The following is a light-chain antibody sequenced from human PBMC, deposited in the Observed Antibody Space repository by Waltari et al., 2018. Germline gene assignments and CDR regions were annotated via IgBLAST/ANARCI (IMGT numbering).Light chain of an antibody. CDR2: RKD. J-gene: IGLJ3*02. CDR1: SSNPGNTV. Sequence: QSVLTQPPSASGTPGQRVTISCSGTSSNPGNTVVNWYQQVPGTAPKLLIYRKDLRPSGVPDRFSASKSGTSASLAISGLQSEDEAEYYCASWDDSLNGHWVFGGGTKVTVL. V-gene: IGLV1-44*01. CDR3: ASWDDSLNGHWV.